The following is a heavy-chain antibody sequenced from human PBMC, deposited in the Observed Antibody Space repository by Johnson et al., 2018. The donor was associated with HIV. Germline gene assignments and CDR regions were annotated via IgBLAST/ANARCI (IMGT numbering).Heavy chain of an antibody. CDR3: ARDPGDYYYVWGSYRYTENAFDI. CDR1: GFTFSSYW. CDR2: INSDGSST. V-gene: IGHV3-74*01. D-gene: IGHD3-16*02. Sequence: VQLMESGGGVVQPGRSLRLSCAASGFTFSSYWMHWVRQAPGKGLVWVSRINSDGSSTSYADSVKGRFTISRDNAKNTLYLQMNSLRAEDTAVYYCARDPGDYYYVWGSYRYTENAFDIWGQGTMVTVSS. J-gene: IGHJ3*02.